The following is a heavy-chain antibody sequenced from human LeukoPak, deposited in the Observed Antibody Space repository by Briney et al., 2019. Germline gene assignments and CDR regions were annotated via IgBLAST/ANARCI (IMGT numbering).Heavy chain of an antibody. CDR2: MTGTGLNI. J-gene: IGHJ3*01. V-gene: IGHV3-48*01. CDR1: GFTFSNAW. Sequence: GGSLRLSCAASGFTFSNAWMSWVRQAPGKGLEWVSYMTGTGLNIYYRDSVKGRFTISRDNARHSLFLHMSSLRVEDTAVYYCTRDSSGSAGWSDAFDLWGPGTMVTVSS. CDR3: TRDSSGSAGWSDAFDL. D-gene: IGHD6-19*01.